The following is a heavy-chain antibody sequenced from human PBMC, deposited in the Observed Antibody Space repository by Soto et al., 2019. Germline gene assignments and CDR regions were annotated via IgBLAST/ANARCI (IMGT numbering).Heavy chain of an antibody. V-gene: IGHV1-3*05. CDR2: INAGNGNT. Sequence: QVQLVQSGAEEKKPGASVKVSCKASGYTFTSYAMHWVRQAPGQRLEWMGWINAGNGNTKYSQKFQGRVTITRDTSASTAYIELSSLRSEDTDVYYCARESPIWFGELFQKNYYYYGMDVWGQGTTVTVSS. J-gene: IGHJ6*02. CDR3: ARESPIWFGELFQKNYYYYGMDV. D-gene: IGHD3-10*01. CDR1: GYTFTSYA.